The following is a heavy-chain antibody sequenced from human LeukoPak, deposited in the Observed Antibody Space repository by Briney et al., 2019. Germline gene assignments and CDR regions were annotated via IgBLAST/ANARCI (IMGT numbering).Heavy chain of an antibody. CDR3: AATASYNWFDP. V-gene: IGHV3-21*01. CDR1: GFTFSSYS. Sequence: GGSLRLSCAASGFTFSSYSMNWVRQAPGKGLEWVSSISSSSSYIYYADSVKGRFTISRDNAKNTLYLQMNSLRAEDTAVYYCAATASYNWFDPWGQGTLVTVSS. D-gene: IGHD2-21*02. CDR2: ISSSSSYI. J-gene: IGHJ5*02.